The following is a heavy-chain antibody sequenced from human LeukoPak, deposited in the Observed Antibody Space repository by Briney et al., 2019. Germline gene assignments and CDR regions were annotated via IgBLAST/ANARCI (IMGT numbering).Heavy chain of an antibody. D-gene: IGHD3-9*01. CDR3: AKDSNLYYDILTGYPADY. CDR2: ITGSGGSGVAT. Sequence: GGSLRLSCAASVFSFRSYGMSWVRQAPGKGLEWVSTITGSGGSGVATYYADSVRGRFTISRDNSKNTLYLQMNSLRAEDTAVYYCAKDSNLYYDILTGYPADYWGQGTLVTVSS. J-gene: IGHJ4*02. V-gene: IGHV3-23*01. CDR1: VFSFRSYG.